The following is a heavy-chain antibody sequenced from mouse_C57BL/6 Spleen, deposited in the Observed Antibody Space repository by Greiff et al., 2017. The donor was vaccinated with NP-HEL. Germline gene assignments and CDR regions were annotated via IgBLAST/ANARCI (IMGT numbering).Heavy chain of an antibody. D-gene: IGHD1-1*01. V-gene: IGHV6-6*01. CDR3: TGAYYGSGYRYFDD. J-gene: IGHJ1*03. CDR1: GFTFTDSW. CDR2: IRNKANNHAT. Sequence: EVKLVESGGGLVQPGGSMKLSCAASGFTFTDSWMDWVRQSPEKGLEWVAEIRNKANNHATYYAESVKGRFTISRDDSTSSVYLQMNSLRAEDAGMYYCTGAYYGSGYRYFDDWGTGTTVTVSS.